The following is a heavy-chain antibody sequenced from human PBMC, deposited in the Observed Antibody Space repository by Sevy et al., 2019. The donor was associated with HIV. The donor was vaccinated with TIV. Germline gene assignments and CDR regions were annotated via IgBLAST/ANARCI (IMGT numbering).Heavy chain of an antibody. Sequence: GGSLRLSCAASGFTFSSSWMSWVRQAPGKGLEWVANIKQDGSEKYYVDSVKGRFTISRDNAKNPLYLQMNSLRAEDTAVYYCARDFAEFDYWGQGTLVTVSS. CDR1: GFTFSSSW. CDR2: IKQDGSEK. CDR3: ARDFAEFDY. V-gene: IGHV3-7*01. J-gene: IGHJ4*02.